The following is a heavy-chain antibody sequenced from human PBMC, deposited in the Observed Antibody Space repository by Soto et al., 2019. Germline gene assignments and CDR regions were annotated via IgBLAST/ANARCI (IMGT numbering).Heavy chain of an antibody. CDR2: IYYSGST. V-gene: IGHV4-31*03. J-gene: IGHJ4*02. D-gene: IGHD5-18*01. CDR3: ARAPDTAMADFDY. Sequence: PSETLSLTCTVSGGSISSGGYYWSWIRQHPGKGLEWIGYIYYSGSTYYNPSLKSRVTISVDTSKNQFSLKLSSVTAADTAVYYCARAPDTAMADFDYWGQGTLVTVSS. CDR1: GGSISSGGYY.